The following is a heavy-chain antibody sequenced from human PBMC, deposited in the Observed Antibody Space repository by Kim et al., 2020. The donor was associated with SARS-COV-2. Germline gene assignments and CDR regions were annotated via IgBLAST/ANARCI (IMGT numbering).Heavy chain of an antibody. V-gene: IGHV3-21*01. J-gene: IGHJ6*02. Sequence: GGSLRLSCAASGFTFSSYSMNWVRQAPGKGLEWVSSISSSSSYIYYADSVKGRFTISIENAKNSLYLQMNNVRAEDTAVYDCARVHKIVVGTVGYYYGMYVWGRGATVTVS. D-gene: IGHD2-21*02. CDR2: ISSSSSYI. CDR3: ARVHKIVVGTVGYYYGMYV. CDR1: GFTFSSYS.